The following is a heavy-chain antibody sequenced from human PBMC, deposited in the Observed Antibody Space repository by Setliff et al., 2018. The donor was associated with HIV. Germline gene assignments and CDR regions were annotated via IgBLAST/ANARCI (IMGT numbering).Heavy chain of an antibody. Sequence: SETLSLTCTVSGGSISSTSQYWGWIRQPPGRGLGWIGSIHYSGNTYYHPSLRTRVTLSVDTSKNQFSLKLSSVTAADTAVYYCARGNNGYYYDSSGYYHWGQGTLVTVSS. J-gene: IGHJ5*02. CDR1: GGSISSTSQY. V-gene: IGHV4-39*01. D-gene: IGHD3-22*01. CDR2: IHYSGNT. CDR3: ARGNNGYYYDSSGYYH.